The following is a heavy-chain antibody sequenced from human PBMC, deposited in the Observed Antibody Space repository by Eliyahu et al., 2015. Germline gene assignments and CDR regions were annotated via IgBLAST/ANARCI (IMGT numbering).Heavy chain of an antibody. Sequence: QVQLVQSGAEVKKXGSSVKVSCKASGGTXSSYTXSXVRXXPGQGLEWXGRIIPILGIANYAQKFQGRVTITADKSTSTAYMELSSLRSEDTAVYYCAREVVAATNDCGGDCPAHYYYYMDVWGKGTTVTVSS. D-gene: IGHD2-21*01. CDR3: AREVVAATNDCGGDCPAHYYYYMDV. CDR1: GGTXSSYT. J-gene: IGHJ6*03. CDR2: IIPILGIA. V-gene: IGHV1-69*08.